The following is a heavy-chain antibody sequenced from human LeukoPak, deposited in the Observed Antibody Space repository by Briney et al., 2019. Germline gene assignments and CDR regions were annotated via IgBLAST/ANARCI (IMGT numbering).Heavy chain of an antibody. CDR1: GGSISSGSYY. CDR2: IYTSGST. V-gene: IGHV4-61*02. CDR3: ARGDYYGSGSLDY. J-gene: IGHJ4*02. D-gene: IGHD3-10*01. Sequence: NTSETLSLTCTVSGGSISSGSYYWSWIRQPAGKGLEWIGRIYTSGSTNYNPSLKSRVTISVDTSKNQFSLKLSSVTAADTAVYYCARGDYYGSGSLDYWGQGTLVTVSS.